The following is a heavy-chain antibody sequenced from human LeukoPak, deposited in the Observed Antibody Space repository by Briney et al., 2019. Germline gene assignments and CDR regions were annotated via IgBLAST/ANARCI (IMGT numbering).Heavy chain of an antibody. Sequence: RPGGSLRLSCAASGFTFSSYGMPWVRQAPGKGLEWVAVIWYDGSNKYYADSVKGRFTISRDNSKNTLYLQMNSLRAEDTAVYYCARDPRWAGFDPWGQGTLVTVSS. D-gene: IGHD4-23*01. CDR2: IWYDGSNK. CDR3: ARDPRWAGFDP. J-gene: IGHJ5*02. CDR1: GFTFSSYG. V-gene: IGHV3-33*01.